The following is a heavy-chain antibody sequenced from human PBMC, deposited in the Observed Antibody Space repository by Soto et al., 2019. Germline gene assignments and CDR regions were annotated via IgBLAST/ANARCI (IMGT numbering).Heavy chain of an antibody. CDR3: ARNGYCSRGACSYGVDV. J-gene: IGHJ6*02. CDR1: GFTFSSYA. Sequence: PGGSLRLSCAASGFTFSSYAMHWVRQAPGKGLEYVSVITSSGSTIYYADSVKGRFTVSRDNAKDSLWLQVNSLRAEDTAVYYCARNGYCSRGACSYGVDVWGQGTTVTVSS. CDR2: ITSSGSTI. V-gene: IGHV3-48*03. D-gene: IGHD2-15*01.